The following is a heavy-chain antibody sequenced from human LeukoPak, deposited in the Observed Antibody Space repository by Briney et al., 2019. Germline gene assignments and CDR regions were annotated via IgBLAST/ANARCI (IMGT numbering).Heavy chain of an antibody. CDR2: IYYSENT. D-gene: IGHD3-22*01. V-gene: IGHV4-30-4*01. CDR1: GGSISSGDYY. CDR3: ARSGYHYYDSSGYYYVGLLDY. J-gene: IGHJ4*02. Sequence: PSETLSLTCTVSGGSISSGDYYWSWIRQPPGKGLEWIGHIYYSENTHYNPSLKSRVTISVDTSKNQFSLKVSSVTAADTAVYYCARSGYHYYDSSGYYYVGLLDYWAREPWSPSPQ.